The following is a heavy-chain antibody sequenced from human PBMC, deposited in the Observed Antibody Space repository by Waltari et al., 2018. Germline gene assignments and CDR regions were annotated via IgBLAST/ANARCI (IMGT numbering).Heavy chain of an antibody. J-gene: IGHJ5*02. D-gene: IGHD3-16*01. Sequence: QVQLVQSGAEVKKPGASVKVSCKTSGYIFTGYYMHWVRQAPGQGLEWMGWINPNSGGTNYARKFQGRVTMTGDTSISTAYMELSRLRSDDTAVYYCARNQGGGANNWFDPWGQGTLVTVSS. V-gene: IGHV1-2*02. CDR3: ARNQGGGANNWFDP. CDR2: INPNSGGT. CDR1: GYIFTGYY.